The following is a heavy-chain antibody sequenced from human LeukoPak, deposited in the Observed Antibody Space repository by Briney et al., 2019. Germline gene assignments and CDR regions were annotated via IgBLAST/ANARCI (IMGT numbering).Heavy chain of an antibody. CDR3: ARGRSYFYGSGSYRGWFDP. J-gene: IGHJ5*02. D-gene: IGHD3-10*01. CDR1: GYTFTSYG. Sequence: ASVKVSCKASGYTFTSYGISWVRQAPGQGLEWMGWMNPNSGNTGYAQKFQGRVTMTRDTSISTAYMELSSLRSEDTAVYYCARGRSYFYGSGSYRGWFDPWGQGTLVTVSS. V-gene: IGHV1-8*02. CDR2: MNPNSGNT.